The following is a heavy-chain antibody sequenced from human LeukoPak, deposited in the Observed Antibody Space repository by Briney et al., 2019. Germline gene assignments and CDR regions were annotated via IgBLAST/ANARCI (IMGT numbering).Heavy chain of an antibody. CDR3: AKDLEQWPAVPEY. Sequence: GGSLRLSCAASGFTFSTYGMHWVRQAPGKGLDWVAFIEKDGSNKYYADSVKGRFTVSRDNSKNRLYLQMNSLRPEETALYYCAKDLEQWPAVPEYWGQGTPVIVSS. CDR1: GFTFSTYG. D-gene: IGHD6-19*01. V-gene: IGHV3-30*02. CDR2: IEKDGSNK. J-gene: IGHJ4*02.